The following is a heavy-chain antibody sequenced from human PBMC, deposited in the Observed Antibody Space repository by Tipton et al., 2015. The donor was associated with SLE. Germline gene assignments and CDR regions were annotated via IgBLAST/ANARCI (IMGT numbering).Heavy chain of an antibody. CDR1: GGSISSHS. V-gene: IGHV4-4*09. Sequence: TLSLTCTVSGGSISSHSWSWIRQPPGKGLEWIGHIYKSGSTNYRPPLKSRVTISVDTSKSQFSLKLRFLTAADTAMYYCARLNYYGSGSDAFDIWGQGTIVTVSS. D-gene: IGHD3-10*01. J-gene: IGHJ3*02. CDR2: IYKSGST. CDR3: ARLNYYGSGSDAFDI.